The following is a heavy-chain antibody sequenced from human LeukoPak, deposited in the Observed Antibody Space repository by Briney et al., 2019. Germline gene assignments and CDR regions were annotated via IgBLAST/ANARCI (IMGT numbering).Heavy chain of an antibody. V-gene: IGHV4-38-2*01. CDR1: GYSICSGYY. CDR3: ALLLWFGELFFDY. Sequence: SETLSLTCAVSGYSICSGYYWGWIRQPPGKGLEWIGSIYHSGSTYYNPSLKSRVTISVDTSKNQFSLKLSSVTAADTAVYYCALLLWFGELFFDYWGQGTLVTVSS. D-gene: IGHD3-10*01. CDR2: IYHSGST. J-gene: IGHJ4*02.